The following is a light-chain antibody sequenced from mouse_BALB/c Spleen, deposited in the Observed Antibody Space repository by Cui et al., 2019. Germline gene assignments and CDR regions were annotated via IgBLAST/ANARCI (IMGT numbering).Light chain of an antibody. CDR2: YTS. CDR3: QQRNAYPQT. Sequence: DIQMIQTTSSLSASLGDIVSITCRASQDISNYLNWYQQKPDGTVKLLIYYTSSLHSGVPSRFSGSGSGTDYSLTISNLEQEDIANYYCQQRNAYPQTFGGGTKLEIK. V-gene: IGKV10-96*01. J-gene: IGKJ1*01. CDR1: QDISNY.